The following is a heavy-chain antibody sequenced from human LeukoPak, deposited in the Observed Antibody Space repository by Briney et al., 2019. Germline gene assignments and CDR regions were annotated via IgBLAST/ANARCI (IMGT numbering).Heavy chain of an antibody. CDR2: ISYDGSNK. J-gene: IGHJ4*02. V-gene: IGHV3-30*19. Sequence: GGSLRLSCAASGFTFSSYGMHWVRQAPGKGLEWVAVISYDGSNKYYADSVKGRFTISRDNSKNTLYLQMNSLRAEDTAVYYCARESAPDYYDSSGYFGGDYWGQGTLVTVSS. D-gene: IGHD3-22*01. CDR1: GFTFSSYG. CDR3: ARESAPDYYDSSGYFGGDY.